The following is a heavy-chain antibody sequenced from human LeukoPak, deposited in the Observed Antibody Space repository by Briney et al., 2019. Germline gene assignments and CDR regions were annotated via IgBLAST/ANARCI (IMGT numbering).Heavy chain of an antibody. CDR2: IKSNSAGGTS. CDR1: GFIFSRAC. V-gene: IGHV3-15*01. Sequence: GGSLRLSCAASGFIFSRACMRLIRQAPGTGLDWVGRIKSNSAGGTSDFTAPVRGRFTISRDDSKSTVYLQMNSLKAEDTAVYYCTEMNDKDAFNIWGQGTMVTVSS. D-gene: IGHD1-1*01. J-gene: IGHJ3*02. CDR3: TEMNDKDAFNI.